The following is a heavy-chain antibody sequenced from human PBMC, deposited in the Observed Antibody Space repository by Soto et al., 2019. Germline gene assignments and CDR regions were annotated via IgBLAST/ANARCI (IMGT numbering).Heavy chain of an antibody. CDR1: GGSISSGGYS. D-gene: IGHD2-21*01. Sequence: QLQLQESGSGLVKPSQTLSLTCAVSGGSISSGGYSWSWIRQPPGKGLEWIGYNYHSGSTYYNPSLKSRVTISVDRSKNQFSLKLSSVTAADTAVYYCARVTYCGGDCYDGMDVWGQGTTVTVSS. V-gene: IGHV4-30-2*01. CDR2: NYHSGST. J-gene: IGHJ6*02. CDR3: ARVTYCGGDCYDGMDV.